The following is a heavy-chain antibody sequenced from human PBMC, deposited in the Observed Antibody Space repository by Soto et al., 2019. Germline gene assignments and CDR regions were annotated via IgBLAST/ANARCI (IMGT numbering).Heavy chain of an antibody. V-gene: IGHV3-33*01. CDR2: IWYDGGNK. CDR3: ARVTYSSSAAPFRYYGMDV. Sequence: QVQLVESGGGVVQPGRSLRLSCAASGFTFRRYGMHWVRQAPGKGLEWVAGIWYDGGNKHYADSVKGRFTISRDNSKNTLYLQMKRMRAEDTAVYYSARVTYSSSAAPFRYYGMDVWGQGTTVTVSS. J-gene: IGHJ6*02. CDR1: GFTFRRYG. D-gene: IGHD6-6*01.